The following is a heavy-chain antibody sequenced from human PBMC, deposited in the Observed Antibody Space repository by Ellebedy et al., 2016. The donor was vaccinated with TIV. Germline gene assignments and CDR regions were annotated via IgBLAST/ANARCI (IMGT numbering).Heavy chain of an antibody. D-gene: IGHD1-7*01. CDR2: IYYSGST. CDR3: ARRTTVNYYYMDV. V-gene: IGHV4-59*01. Sequence: SETLSLXXTVSGGSISSYYWSWIRQPPGKGLEWIGYIYYSGSTNYNPSLKSRVTISVDTSKNQFSLKLSSVTAADTAVYYCARRTTVNYYYMDVWGKGTTVTVSS. J-gene: IGHJ6*03. CDR1: GGSISSYY.